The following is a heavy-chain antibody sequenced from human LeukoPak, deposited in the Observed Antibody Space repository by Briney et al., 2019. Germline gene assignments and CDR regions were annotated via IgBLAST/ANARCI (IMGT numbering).Heavy chain of an antibody. CDR1: GFTFTTYG. V-gene: IGHV3-33*01. CDR2: IWNDGTNT. CDR3: ARGLYCTSTSCYFGGGNYYYYMDV. Sequence: PGRSLRLSCAASGFTFTTYGMHWVRQAPGKGLEWVAVIWNDGTNTYYADSVKGRFTISRDNSKNMLYLQMSSLRAEDTAVYYCARGLYCTSTSCYFGGGNYYYYMDVWGKGTTVTVSS. J-gene: IGHJ6*03. D-gene: IGHD2-2*01.